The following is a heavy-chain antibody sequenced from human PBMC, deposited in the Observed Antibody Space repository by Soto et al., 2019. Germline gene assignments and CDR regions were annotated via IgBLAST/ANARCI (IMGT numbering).Heavy chain of an antibody. CDR2: TDTSGDAM. Sequence: PGGSLRLSCAVSGFTFSNYEWNWVRQAPGKGLEWISYTDTSGDAMFYADSVKGRFAVSRDSTMNSLYLQMNSLRAEDTAAYYCARESIGCGGDCLDYWGQGTLVTVSS. D-gene: IGHD2-21*01. J-gene: IGHJ4*02. V-gene: IGHV3-48*03. CDR1: GFTFSNYE. CDR3: ARESIGCGGDCLDY.